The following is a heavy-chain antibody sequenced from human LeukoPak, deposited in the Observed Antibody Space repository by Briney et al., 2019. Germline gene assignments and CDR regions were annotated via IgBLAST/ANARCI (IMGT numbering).Heavy chain of an antibody. D-gene: IGHD1-7*01. CDR2: ISSSGSYI. CDR1: GFTFSSYS. V-gene: IGHV3-21*01. CDR3: ARTDDPNWNYGNFDY. J-gene: IGHJ4*02. Sequence: PGGSLRLSCAASGFTFSSYSMNWVRQAPGKGLEWVSSISSSGSYIYYADSVKGRFTISRDNAKNSLYLQMNSLRAEDTAVYYCARTDDPNWNYGNFDYWGQGTLVTVSS.